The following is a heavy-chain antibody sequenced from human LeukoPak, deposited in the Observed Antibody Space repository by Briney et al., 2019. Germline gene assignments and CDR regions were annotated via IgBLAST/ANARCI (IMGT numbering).Heavy chain of an antibody. Sequence: GGSLRLSCAASGFTFSSYAMSWVRQAPGKGLEWVSSISSSSSYIYYADSVKGRFTISRDNAKNSLYLQMNSLRAEDTAVYYCARGRMVRGVPSHIDYWGQGTLVTVSS. CDR2: ISSSSSYI. D-gene: IGHD3-10*01. J-gene: IGHJ4*02. CDR3: ARGRMVRGVPSHIDY. CDR1: GFTFSSYA. V-gene: IGHV3-21*01.